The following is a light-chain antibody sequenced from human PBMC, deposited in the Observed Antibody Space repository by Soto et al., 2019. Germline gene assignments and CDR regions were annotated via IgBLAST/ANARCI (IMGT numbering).Light chain of an antibody. Sequence: DIQSTQSPSFLSASVGDRVTITCRASQGISSYLAWYQQKPGKAPKLLIYAASTLQSGVPSRFSGSGSGTEFTLTISSLQPEDFATYYCQQLNSYLTWTFGQGTKVEIK. J-gene: IGKJ1*01. CDR2: AAS. CDR1: QGISSY. CDR3: QQLNSYLTWT. V-gene: IGKV1-9*01.